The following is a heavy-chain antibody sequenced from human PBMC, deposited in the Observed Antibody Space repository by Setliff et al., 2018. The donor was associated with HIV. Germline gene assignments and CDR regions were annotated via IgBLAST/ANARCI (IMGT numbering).Heavy chain of an antibody. D-gene: IGHD1-26*01. Sequence: GGSLRLSCAASGFSFGSYGLHWVRQAPGKGQEWLTFIRYDGTNEYYADSVKGRFSISRDNSKNTVNLQMSSLIGEDTAVYYCAKDRYSTGWHLDHWGQGTPVTVSS. J-gene: IGHJ4*02. CDR3: AKDRYSTGWHLDH. CDR2: IRYDGTNE. CDR1: GFSFGSYG. V-gene: IGHV3-30*02.